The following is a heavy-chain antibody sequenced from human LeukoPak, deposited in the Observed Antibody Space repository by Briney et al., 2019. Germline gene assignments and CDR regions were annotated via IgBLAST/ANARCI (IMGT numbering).Heavy chain of an antibody. CDR1: GFTFNTYA. CDR3: ARDGYYYGSGSYYKVDFDY. Sequence: PGGSLRLSCTASGFTFNTYAMSWVRQAPGKGLEWVSYISSRSSTIYYADSVKGRFTISRDNAKNSLYLQMNSLRAEDTAVYYCARDGYYYGSGSYYKVDFDYWGQGTLVTVSS. CDR2: ISSRSSTI. J-gene: IGHJ4*02. V-gene: IGHV3-48*01. D-gene: IGHD3-10*01.